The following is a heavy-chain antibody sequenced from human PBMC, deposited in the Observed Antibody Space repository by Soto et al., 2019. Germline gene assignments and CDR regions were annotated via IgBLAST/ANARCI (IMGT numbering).Heavy chain of an antibody. CDR3: ATKDYGDYVYYYYGMDV. CDR2: FDPEDGET. CDR1: GYTLTELS. D-gene: IGHD4-17*01. Sequence: ASVKVSCKVSGYTLTELSMHWVRQAPGKGLEWMGGFDPEDGETIYAQKFQGRVTMTEDTSTDTAYMELSSLRSEDTAVYYCATKDYGDYVYYYYGMDVWGQGTTVTVSS. J-gene: IGHJ6*02. V-gene: IGHV1-24*01.